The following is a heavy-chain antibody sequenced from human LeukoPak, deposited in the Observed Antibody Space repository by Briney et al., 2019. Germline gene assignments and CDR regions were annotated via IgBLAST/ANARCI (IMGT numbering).Heavy chain of an antibody. CDR1: GYTFTGYY. D-gene: IGHD6-19*01. CDR2: INPNSGGT. J-gene: IGHJ4*02. Sequence: GASVKVSCKASGYTFTGYYMHWVRQAPGQGLEWMGWINPNSGGTNYAQKFQGRVTMTRDTSISTAYMELSRLRSDDTAVYYCARQVAGWAPALNYWGQGTLVTVSS. CDR3: ARQVAGWAPALNY. V-gene: IGHV1-2*02.